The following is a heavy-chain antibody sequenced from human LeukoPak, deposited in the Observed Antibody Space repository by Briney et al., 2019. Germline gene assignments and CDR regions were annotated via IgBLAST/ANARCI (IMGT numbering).Heavy chain of an antibody. D-gene: IGHD3-22*01. V-gene: IGHV1-46*01. CDR1: GYTFTSYY. CDR3: ARERYYDSTRRAYYYYYIDV. J-gene: IGHJ6*03. Sequence: ASVKVSCKASGYTFTSYYIHWVRQAPGQGLEWMGIINPSGGSTSYEQKFQGRGTMTRDMSTSTVYMELSSLRSEDTAVYYCARERYYDSTRRAYYYYYIDVWGKGTTVTVSS. CDR2: INPSGGST.